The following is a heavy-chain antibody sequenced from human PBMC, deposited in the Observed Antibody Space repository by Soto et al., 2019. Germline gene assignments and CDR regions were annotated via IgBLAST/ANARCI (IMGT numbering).Heavy chain of an antibody. CDR3: AKVLLAVGGNEDY. CDR1: GFTFSSYA. D-gene: IGHD6-19*01. J-gene: IGHJ4*02. Sequence: LRLSCAASGFTFSSYAMSWVRQAPGKGLEWVSAISGSGGSTYYADSVKGRFTISRDNSKNTLYLQMNSLRAEDTAVYYCAKVLLAVGGNEDYWGQGTLVTVSS. CDR2: ISGSGGST. V-gene: IGHV3-23*01.